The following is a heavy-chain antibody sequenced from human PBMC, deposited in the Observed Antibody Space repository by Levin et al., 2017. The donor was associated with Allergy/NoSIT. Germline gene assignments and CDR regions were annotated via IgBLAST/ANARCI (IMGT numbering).Heavy chain of an antibody. CDR2: INHSGST. CDR3: ARGFPIAARLDERGYSYKFDY. CDR1: GGSFSGYY. Sequence: SETLSLTCAVYGGSFSGYYWSWIRQPPGKGLEWIGEINHSGSTNYNPSLKSRVTISVDTSKNQFSLKLSSVTAADTAVYYCARGFPIAARLDERGYSYKFDYWGQGTLVTVSS. V-gene: IGHV4-34*01. J-gene: IGHJ4*02. D-gene: IGHD5-18*01.